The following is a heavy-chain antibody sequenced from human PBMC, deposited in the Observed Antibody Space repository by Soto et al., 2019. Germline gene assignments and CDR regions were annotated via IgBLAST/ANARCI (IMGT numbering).Heavy chain of an antibody. V-gene: IGHV4-38-2*02. Sequence: PSETLSLACAVSGYSISSGYYWGWIRQPPGKGLEWIGSIYHSGSTYYNPSLKSRVTISVDTSKNQFSLKLSSVTAADTAVYYCARDRVGATLYYYYGMDVWGQGTTVTVS. J-gene: IGHJ6*02. CDR1: GYSISSGYY. CDR2: IYHSGST. D-gene: IGHD1-26*01. CDR3: ARDRVGATLYYYYGMDV.